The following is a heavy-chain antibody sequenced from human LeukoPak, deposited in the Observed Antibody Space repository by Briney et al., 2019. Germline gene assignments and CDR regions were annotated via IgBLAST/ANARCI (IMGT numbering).Heavy chain of an antibody. J-gene: IGHJ4*02. D-gene: IGHD1-26*01. V-gene: IGHV4-59*01. CDR1: GGSISSYY. Sequence: SETLSLTCTVSGGSISSYYWSWIRQPPGKGLEWIGYIYYSGSTNYNPSLKSRVTTSVDTSKNQFSLKLSSVTAADTAVYYCARDRGSYWGIDYWGQGTLVTVSS. CDR3: ARDRGSYWGIDY. CDR2: IYYSGST.